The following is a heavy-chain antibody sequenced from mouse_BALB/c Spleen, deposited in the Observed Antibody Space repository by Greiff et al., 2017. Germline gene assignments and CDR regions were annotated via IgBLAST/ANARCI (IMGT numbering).Heavy chain of an antibody. CDR2: IDPSDSET. Sequence: VQLQQSGPQLVRPGASVKISCKASGYSFTSYWMHWVKQRPGQGLEWIGMIDPSDSETRLNQKFKDKATLTVDKSSSTAYMQLSSPTSEDSAVYYCARGEPSMDYWGQGTSVTVAS. D-gene: IGHD6-1*01. J-gene: IGHJ4*01. CDR1: GYSFTSYW. CDR3: ARGEPSMDY. V-gene: IGHV1S126*01.